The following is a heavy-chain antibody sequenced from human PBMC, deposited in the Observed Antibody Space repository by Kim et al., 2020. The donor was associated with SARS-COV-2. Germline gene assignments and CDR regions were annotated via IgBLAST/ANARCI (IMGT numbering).Heavy chain of an antibody. CDR2: T. J-gene: IGHJ4*02. D-gene: IGHD3-10*01. Sequence: TFYNPSLGGRTLLSADTSKNQFSLELNSVTAADTAVYYCARAHGSGSYYDNWGQGTLVTVSS. V-gene: IGHV4-30-2*05. CDR3: ARAHGSGSYYDN.